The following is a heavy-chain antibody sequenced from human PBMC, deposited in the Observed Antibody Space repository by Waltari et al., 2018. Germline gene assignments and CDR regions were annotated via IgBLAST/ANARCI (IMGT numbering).Heavy chain of an antibody. Sequence: EVQLVESGGGLVKPGGSLRLSVGASGFSFSSYSMNWVRQAPGKGLEWVSSISSSTTYIHYADSVKGRFTISRDNAKNSLYLQMNSLRVEDTAVYYCVSGGWGFYFDYWGQGTVVTVSS. CDR3: VSGGWGFYFDY. J-gene: IGHJ4*02. CDR2: ISSSTTYI. V-gene: IGHV3-21*01. CDR1: GFSFSSYS. D-gene: IGHD7-27*01.